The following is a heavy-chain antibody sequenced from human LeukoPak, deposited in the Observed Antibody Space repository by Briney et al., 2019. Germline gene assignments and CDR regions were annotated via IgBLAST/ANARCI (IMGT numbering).Heavy chain of an antibody. V-gene: IGHV4-34*01. CDR1: GGSFSGYY. J-gene: IGHJ4*02. D-gene: IGHD6-19*01. CDR2: INHSGST. CDR3: ARGRGSSGWYGGTTSGGYYFDY. Sequence: SETLSLTCAVYGGSFSGYYWSWIRQPPGKGLEWIGEINHSGSTNYNPSLKSRVTISVDTSKNQFSLKLSSATAADTAVYYCARGRGSSGWYGGTTSGGYYFDYWGQGTLVTVSS.